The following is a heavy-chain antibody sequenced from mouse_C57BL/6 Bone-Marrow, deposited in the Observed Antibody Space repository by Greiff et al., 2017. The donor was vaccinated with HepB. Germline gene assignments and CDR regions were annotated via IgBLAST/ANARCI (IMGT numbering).Heavy chain of an antibody. Sequence: VHVKQSGPGLAKPSQTLSLTCSVTGYSITSDYWNWIRKFPGNKLEYMGYISYSGSTYYNPSLKSRISITRDTSKNQYYLQLNSVTTEDTATYYCARGPPRDWYFDVWGTGTTVTVSS. CDR1: GYSITSDY. V-gene: IGHV3-8*01. CDR2: ISYSGST. CDR3: ARGPPRDWYFDV. J-gene: IGHJ1*03.